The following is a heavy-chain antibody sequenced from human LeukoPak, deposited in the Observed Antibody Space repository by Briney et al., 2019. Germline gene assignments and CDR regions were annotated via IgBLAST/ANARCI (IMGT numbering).Heavy chain of an antibody. CDR2: ISGSGGGT. CDR3: ASLNWGGY. Sequence: GGSQRLSCAVPGVTFSNYAMSWVRQAPGRGLEWVSAISGSGGGTHYADSVKGRFTISRDNSKNTLFLQLSSLTADDTAVYYCASLNWGGYWGQGALVTVSS. J-gene: IGHJ4*02. V-gene: IGHV3-23*01. CDR1: GVTFSNYA. D-gene: IGHD7-27*01.